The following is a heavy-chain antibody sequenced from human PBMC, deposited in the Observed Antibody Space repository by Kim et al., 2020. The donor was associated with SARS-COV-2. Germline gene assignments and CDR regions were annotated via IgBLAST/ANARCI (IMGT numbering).Heavy chain of an antibody. Sequence: GGSLRLSCAASGFTFSSYAMSWVRQAPGKGLEWVSAISGSGGSTYYADSVKGRFTISRDNSKNTLYLQMNSLRAEDTAVYYCAKGVGYCSSSSVYAFYFYYGMDVWGQGTTVTVSS. V-gene: IGHV3-23*01. CDR1: GFTFSSYA. D-gene: IGHD2-2*01. CDR3: AKGVGYCSSSSVYAFYFYYGMDV. J-gene: IGHJ6*02. CDR2: ISGSGGST.